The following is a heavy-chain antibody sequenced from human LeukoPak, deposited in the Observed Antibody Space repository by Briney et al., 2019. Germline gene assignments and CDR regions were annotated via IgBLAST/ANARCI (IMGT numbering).Heavy chain of an antibody. Sequence: PSETLSLTCTVSGGSISSSSYYWGWIRQPPGKGLEWIGSIYYSGSTYYNPSLKSRVTISVDTSKNQFSLKLSSVTAADTAVYYCARDDYGSGMFDPWGQGTLVTVSS. CDR2: IYYSGST. V-gene: IGHV4-39*07. J-gene: IGHJ5*02. CDR1: GGSISSSSYY. D-gene: IGHD3-10*01. CDR3: ARDDYGSGMFDP.